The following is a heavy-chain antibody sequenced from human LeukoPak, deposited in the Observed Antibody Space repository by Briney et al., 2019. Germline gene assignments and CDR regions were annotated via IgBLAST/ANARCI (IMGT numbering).Heavy chain of an antibody. CDR1: GGTFSSYT. Sequence: ASVKVSCKASGGTFSSYTISWVRQAPGQGLEWMGRIIPILGIANYAQRFQGRVTITADKSTSTAYMELSSLRSEDTAVYYCARDAMATTPSDFWGQGTLVTVSS. CDR2: IIPILGIA. CDR3: ARDAMATTPSDF. D-gene: IGHD5-24*01. J-gene: IGHJ4*02. V-gene: IGHV1-69*04.